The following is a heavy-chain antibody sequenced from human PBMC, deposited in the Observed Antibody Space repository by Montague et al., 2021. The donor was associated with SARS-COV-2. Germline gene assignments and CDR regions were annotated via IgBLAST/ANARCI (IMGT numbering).Heavy chain of an antibody. J-gene: IGHJ6*02. Sequence: SETLSLTSTVSGGSISSSSYYWGWIREPPGKGLEWIGSIYYSGSTYYXPCLKSRVTISVDTSKNQFSLKLSSVTAAGTAVYYCARVGRQQLVRLSGMDVWGQGTTVTVSS. D-gene: IGHD6-13*01. CDR3: ARVGRQQLVRLSGMDV. CDR1: GGSISSSSYY. CDR2: IYYSGST. V-gene: IGHV4-39*07.